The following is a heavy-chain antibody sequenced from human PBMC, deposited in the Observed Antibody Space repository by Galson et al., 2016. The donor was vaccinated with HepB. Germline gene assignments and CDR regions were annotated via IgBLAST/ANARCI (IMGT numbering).Heavy chain of an antibody. CDR1: GGSISTYY. CDR2: IYYIGTP. V-gene: IGHV4-59*01. CDR3: ARGIYDSTWGLRFDP. D-gene: IGHD6-13*01. J-gene: IGHJ5*02. Sequence: ETLSLTCSVSGGSISTYYWTWIRQPPGKGLEGIGLIYYIGTPNYNPSLKSRVTISVDTPKNQFSLKLSSVTAADTAVYFCARGIYDSTWGLRFDPWGQGTLVTVSS.